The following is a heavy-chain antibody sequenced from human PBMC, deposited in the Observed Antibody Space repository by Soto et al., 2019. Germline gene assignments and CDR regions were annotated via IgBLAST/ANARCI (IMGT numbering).Heavy chain of an antibody. V-gene: IGHV1-69*01. CDR3: ARPLRDRNFYRGLAV. D-gene: IGHD3-22*01. Sequence: QVQLVQSGAELKKPGSSVKVSCKASGGTFRKYAISWVRQDPGQGLEWLGGIIPMFGTPNYAQKFQGRVTISAGESTTRAYLELGSLISADTAVSWCARPLRDRNFYRGLAVWGKGMTVPASS. CDR2: IIPMFGTP. J-gene: IGHJ6*04. CDR1: GGTFRKYA.